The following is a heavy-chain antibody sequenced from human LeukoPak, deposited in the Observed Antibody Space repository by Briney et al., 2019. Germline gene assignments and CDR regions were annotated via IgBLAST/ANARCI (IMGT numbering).Heavy chain of an antibody. D-gene: IGHD3-22*01. CDR1: GGTFSSYA. CDR2: IIPIFGTA. V-gene: IGHV1-69*05. J-gene: IGHJ3*02. Sequence: ASVKVSCKASGGTFSSYAISWVRQAPGQGLEWMGGIIPIFGTANYAQKFQGRVTITTDESTSTAYMELSSLSSEDTAVYYCASNYYDSSGYGPTYDAFDIWGQGTMVTVSS. CDR3: ASNYYDSSGYGPTYDAFDI.